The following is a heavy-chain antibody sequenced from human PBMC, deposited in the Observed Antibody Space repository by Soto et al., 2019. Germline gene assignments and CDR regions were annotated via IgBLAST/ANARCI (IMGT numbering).Heavy chain of an antibody. CDR2: ISYNGRNK. CDR3: ARQAKIGDRSQFYFDS. V-gene: IGHV3-30*04. Sequence: QVQLVESGGDVVQPGRSLRLSCAASGFTFSFYAMHWVRQAPGKGLEWVAGISYNGRNKHYVDSVKGRFPISRDNSQDTLYLQMDSLRPDDTAVYYCARQAKIGDRSQFYFDSWGQGTLVTVSS. J-gene: IGHJ4*02. CDR1: GFTFSFYA. D-gene: IGHD3-16*01.